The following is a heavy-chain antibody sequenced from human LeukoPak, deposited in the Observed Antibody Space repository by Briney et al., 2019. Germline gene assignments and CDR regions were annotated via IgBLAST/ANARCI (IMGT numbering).Heavy chain of an antibody. J-gene: IGHJ4*02. D-gene: IGHD3-10*02. CDR1: GFTXXSYA. CDR2: ISGSGGST. Sequence: LRLSCXXSGFTXXSYAMSWVRQAPGKGLEWVSAISGSGGSTYYADSVKGRFTISRDNSKNTLYLQMNSLRAEDTAVYYCAKGGLRSFGGFDYWGQGTLVTVSS. CDR3: AKGGLRSFGGFDY. V-gene: IGHV3-23*01.